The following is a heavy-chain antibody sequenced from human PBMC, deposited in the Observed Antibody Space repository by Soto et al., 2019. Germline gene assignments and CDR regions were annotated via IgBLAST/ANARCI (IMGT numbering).Heavy chain of an antibody. CDR2: ISTSSTYI. Sequence: PGGSLRLSCAASGFTLSAYSMNWVRQTPGKGLEWVSSISTSSTYIHYADSVKGRFTISRDNAKNSLFLQMNSLTAEDTAVYYCARETPLDNDYGGNPFSDFWGQGNLVTVSS. D-gene: IGHD4-17*01. CDR1: GFTLSAYS. J-gene: IGHJ4*02. V-gene: IGHV3-21*01. CDR3: ARETPLDNDYGGNPFSDF.